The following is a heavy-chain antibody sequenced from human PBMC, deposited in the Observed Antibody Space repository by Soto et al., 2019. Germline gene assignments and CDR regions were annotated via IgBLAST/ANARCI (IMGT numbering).Heavy chain of an antibody. Sequence: QVQLHESGPGLVKPSETLSLTCNVSGDSIGRFYWSWIRQSAEKGLEWIGRVYSTGGTAYNPALIGRVAISLDRSNNHVPREMNSVTAAAPALYFCARDLSGTGLDIWGRGTRVTVSS. CDR3: ARDLSGTGLDI. D-gene: IGHD1-26*01. CDR2: VYSTGGT. J-gene: IGHJ6*02. V-gene: IGHV4-4*07. CDR1: GDSIGRFY.